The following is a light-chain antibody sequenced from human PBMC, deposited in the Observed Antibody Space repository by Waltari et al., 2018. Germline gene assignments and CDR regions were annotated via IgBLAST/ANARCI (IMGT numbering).Light chain of an antibody. CDR1: TSNIGSNS. V-gene: IGLV1-44*01. CDR3: AAWDDSLKGPV. J-gene: IGLJ3*02. CDR2: SNN. Sequence: QSVLTQPPSASGTPGQRVTISCSGSTSNIGSNSVNWYQQLPGTAPKLLVYSNNQRPSAVPDRFYGSKSGTSASLGISGLQSEDETDYYCAAWDDSLKGPVFGGGTKVTVL.